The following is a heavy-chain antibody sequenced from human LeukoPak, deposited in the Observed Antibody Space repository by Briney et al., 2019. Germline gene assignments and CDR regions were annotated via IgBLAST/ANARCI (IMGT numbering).Heavy chain of an antibody. CDR2: IRYGGSNK. CDR1: GFIFSNYA. V-gene: IGHV3-30*02. J-gene: IGHJ4*02. Sequence: GGSLRLSCAASGFIFSNYAMHWVRQAPGKGLEWVTFIRYGGSNKYYAESVKGRFTISRDNSKNTLYLQMNSPRAEDTAVYYCAKAIHSSSSGVVDYWGQGTLVTVSS. CDR3: AKAIHSSSSGVVDY. D-gene: IGHD6-6*01.